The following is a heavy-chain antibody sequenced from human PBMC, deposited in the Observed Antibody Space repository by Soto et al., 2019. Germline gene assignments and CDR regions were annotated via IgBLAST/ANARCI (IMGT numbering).Heavy chain of an antibody. J-gene: IGHJ4*02. D-gene: IGHD1-26*01. CDR3: ARRGSGSYYDY. CDR2: ISGSGDST. V-gene: IGHV3-23*01. Sequence: EVQLLESGGGLVQPGGSLRLSCAASGFTFSSYAMRWVRQAPGKGLEWVSAISGSGDSTYYADSVKGRLTISRDNSKNTLYLQMNSLRAEDTAVYYCARRGSGSYYDYWGQGTLVPVSS. CDR1: GFTFSSYA.